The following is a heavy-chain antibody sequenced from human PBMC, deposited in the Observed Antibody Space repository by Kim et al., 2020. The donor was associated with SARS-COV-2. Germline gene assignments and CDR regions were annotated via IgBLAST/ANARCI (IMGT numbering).Heavy chain of an antibody. D-gene: IGHD3-9*01. CDR1: GYSISSGYY. V-gene: IGHV4-38-2*02. CDR2: IYHSGST. Sequence: SETLSLTCTVSGYSISSGYYWGWIRQPPGKGLEWIGSIYHSGSTYYNPSLKSRVTISVDTSKNQFPLKLSSVTAADTAVYYCARGLPIDFDDPGWFDPWGQGTLVTVSS. J-gene: IGHJ5*02. CDR3: ARGLPIDFDDPGWFDP.